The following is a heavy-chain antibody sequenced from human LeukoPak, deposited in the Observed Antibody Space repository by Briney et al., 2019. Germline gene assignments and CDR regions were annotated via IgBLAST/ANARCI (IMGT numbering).Heavy chain of an antibody. CDR1: GFTLSSYE. Sequence: PGRSLRLSCAASGFTLSSYEMNWVRQAPGKGLEWVSYISSSGSTIYYADSVKGRFTISRDNAKNSLYLQMNSLRAEDTAVYYCARDPYSGSYSRFDYWGQGTLVTVSS. D-gene: IGHD1-26*01. CDR2: ISSSGSTI. CDR3: ARDPYSGSYSRFDY. J-gene: IGHJ4*02. V-gene: IGHV3-48*03.